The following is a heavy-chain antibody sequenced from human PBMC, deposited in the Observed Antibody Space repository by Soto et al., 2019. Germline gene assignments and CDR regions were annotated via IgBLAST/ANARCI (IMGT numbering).Heavy chain of an antibody. CDR2: MNPNSGNT. J-gene: IGHJ4*02. CDR3: ARVERYCSGGSCSD. Sequence: ASVTVSCKAPGYTFTSYDINWVRQATGQGLEWMGWMNPNSGNTGYAQKFQGRVTMTRNTSISTAYMELSSLRSEDTAVYYCARVERYCSGGSCSDWGQGTLVTVS. V-gene: IGHV1-8*01. D-gene: IGHD2-15*01. CDR1: GYTFTSYD.